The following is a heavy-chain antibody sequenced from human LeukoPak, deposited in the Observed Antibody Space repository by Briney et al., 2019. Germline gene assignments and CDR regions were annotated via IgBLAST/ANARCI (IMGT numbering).Heavy chain of an antibody. CDR3: ARVSAFFYDSAAYYFDY. D-gene: IGHD2/OR15-2a*01. CDR1: GVSISSGDYY. CDR2: IYYSGNT. V-gene: IGHV4-30-4*01. Sequence: SETLSLTCTVSGVSISSGDYYWSWIRQPPGKGLEWIGYIYYSGNTYYNPSLKSRVTISIHTSKNQFSLTLSSVTAADTAVYYCARVSAFFYDSAAYYFDYWGQGALVTVSS. J-gene: IGHJ4*02.